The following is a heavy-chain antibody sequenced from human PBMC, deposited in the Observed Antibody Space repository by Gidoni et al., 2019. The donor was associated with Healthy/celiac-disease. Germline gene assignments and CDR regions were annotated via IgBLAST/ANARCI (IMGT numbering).Heavy chain of an antibody. Sequence: EVQLVESGGGLVQPGGSLRLSCAASGFTFSSYSMNWVRQAPGKGLEWVSYISSSSSTIYYADSVKGRFTISRDNAKNSLYLQMNSLRAEDTAVYYCARDNIRTHNSLVDYWGQGTLVTVSS. V-gene: IGHV3-48*01. D-gene: IGHD1-1*01. CDR2: ISSSSSTI. CDR1: GFTFSSYS. J-gene: IGHJ4*02. CDR3: ARDNIRTHNSLVDY.